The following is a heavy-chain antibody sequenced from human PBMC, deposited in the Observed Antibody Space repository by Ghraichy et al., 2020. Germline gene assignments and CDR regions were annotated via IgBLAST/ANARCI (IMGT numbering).Heavy chain of an antibody. CDR3: AREGGVGATKYWFDP. J-gene: IGHJ5*02. D-gene: IGHD1-26*01. CDR1: GFTFSSFW. V-gene: IGHV3-7*03. Sequence: GDSLNISCAASGFTFSSFWMSWVRQAPGKGLEWVANIKQDGSEKYYVDSVKGRFTISRDNAKNSLYLQMNSLRAEDTAVYYCAREGGVGATKYWFDPWGQGTLVTVSS. CDR2: IKQDGSEK.